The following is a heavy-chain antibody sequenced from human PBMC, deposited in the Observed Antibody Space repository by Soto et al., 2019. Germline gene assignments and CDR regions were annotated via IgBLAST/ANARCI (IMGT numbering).Heavy chain of an antibody. V-gene: IGHV3-30-3*01. CDR2: ISYDGSNK. J-gene: IGHJ4*02. CDR3: AGSSGLY. D-gene: IGHD6-19*01. CDR1: GFTFSSYA. Sequence: QVQLVESGGGVVQPGRSLRLSCAASGFTFSSYAMHWVRQAPGKGLEWVAVISYDGSNKYYADSVKGRFTISRDNSKNTLYLQMNRLGAEDTAVYCGAGSSGLYWGQGTLVTVSS.